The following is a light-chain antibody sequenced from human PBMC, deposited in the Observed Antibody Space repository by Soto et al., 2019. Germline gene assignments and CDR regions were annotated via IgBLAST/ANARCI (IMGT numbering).Light chain of an antibody. CDR2: GDS. CDR1: SSNIGAGYD. V-gene: IGLV1-40*01. CDR3: QSSDSRLSGSDV. J-gene: IGLJ1*01. Sequence: QSVLTQPPSVSGAPGQRVTISCTGSSSNIGAGYDVNWYQQLPGTAPKLLIFGDSNRPSGVPDRFSGSKSGTSASLAITGLQAADKADYYCQSSDSRLSGSDVFGTGTKVTVL.